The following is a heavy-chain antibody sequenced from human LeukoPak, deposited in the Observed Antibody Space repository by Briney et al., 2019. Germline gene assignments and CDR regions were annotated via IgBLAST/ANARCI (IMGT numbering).Heavy chain of an antibody. D-gene: IGHD2-2*01. CDR2: IYSDGTT. V-gene: IGHV3-53*01. CDR1: GFTVSSNY. CDR3: AKDLDCSSTSCYENV. Sequence: SGGSLRLSCTVSGFTVSSNYVSWVRQAPGKGLEWVSVIYSDGTTYNADSVKGRFTISRDNSKNTLYLQINSLRAEDTAVYYCAKDLDCSSTSCYENVWGQGTTVTVSS. J-gene: IGHJ6*02.